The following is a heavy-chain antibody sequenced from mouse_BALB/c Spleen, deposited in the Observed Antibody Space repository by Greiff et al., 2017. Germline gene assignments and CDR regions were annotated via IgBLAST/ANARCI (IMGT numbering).Heavy chain of an antibody. J-gene: IGHJ3*01. D-gene: IGHD1-2*01. CDR2: ISYSGST. Sequence: EVKLLESGPGLVKPSQSLSLTCTVTGYSITSDYAWNWIRQFPGNKLEWMGYISYSGSTSYNPSLKSRISITRDTSKNQFFLQLNSVTTEDTATYYCARGHRHYYGPFAYWGQGTLVTVSA. CDR1: GYSITSDYA. CDR3: ARGHRHYYGPFAY. V-gene: IGHV3-2*02.